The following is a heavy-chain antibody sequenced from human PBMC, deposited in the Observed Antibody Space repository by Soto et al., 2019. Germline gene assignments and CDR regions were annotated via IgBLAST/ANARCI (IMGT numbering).Heavy chain of an antibody. J-gene: IGHJ6*03. Sequence: SETLSLTCAVYGGSFSGYYWSWIRQPPGKGLEWIGEINHSGRTNYNPSLKSRVTISVDTSKNQFSLKLRSVTAADTAVYYCARTRGDSFRYYYYMDVWGKGTTVTVFS. D-gene: IGHD2-21*02. V-gene: IGHV4-34*01. CDR1: GGSFSGYY. CDR3: ARTRGDSFRYYYYMDV. CDR2: INHSGRT.